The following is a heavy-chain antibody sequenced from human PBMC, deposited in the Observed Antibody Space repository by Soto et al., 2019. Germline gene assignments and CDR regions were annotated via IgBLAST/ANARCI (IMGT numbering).Heavy chain of an antibody. CDR1: GYTFTTYD. J-gene: IGHJ6*02. CDR3: ARQWELSGYYYGMDV. CDR2: MSPNSGNT. D-gene: IGHD1-26*01. V-gene: IGHV1-8*01. Sequence: ASVKVSCKASGYTFTTYDINWVRQATGQGLEWMGWMSPNSGNTGYAQKFQGRVTMTRDTSISTAYMELSSLRSDDTAVYYCARQWELSGYYYGMDVWGQGTAVTVSS.